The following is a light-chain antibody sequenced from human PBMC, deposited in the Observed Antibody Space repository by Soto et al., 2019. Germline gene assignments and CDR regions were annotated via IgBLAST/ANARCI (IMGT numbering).Light chain of an antibody. CDR3: QSYDTNNHVV. CDR2: EDK. V-gene: IGLV6-57*04. Sequence: NFMLTQPHSVSESPGKTVTISCTRSSGSIASNYVQCYQQRPGSAPSPVIYEDKQRPSGVPDRFSGSIDSSSNSASLTISGLQTEDEADYFCQSYDTNNHVVFGGGTKLTVL. J-gene: IGLJ2*01. CDR1: SGSIASNY.